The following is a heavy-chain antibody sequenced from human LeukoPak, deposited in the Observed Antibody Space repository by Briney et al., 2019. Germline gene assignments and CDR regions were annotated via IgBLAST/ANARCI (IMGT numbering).Heavy chain of an antibody. CDR3: AKAPTRTSDY. CDR2: ISGSGGST. D-gene: IGHD1-14*01. J-gene: IGHJ4*02. Sequence: PGGSLRLSCAASRFTFSSYGMNWVRQAPGKGLEWVSAISGSGGSTYYADSVKGRFTISRDNSKNTLYLQMNSLRAEDTAVYYCAKAPTRTSDYWGQGTLVTVSS. CDR1: RFTFSSYG. V-gene: IGHV3-23*01.